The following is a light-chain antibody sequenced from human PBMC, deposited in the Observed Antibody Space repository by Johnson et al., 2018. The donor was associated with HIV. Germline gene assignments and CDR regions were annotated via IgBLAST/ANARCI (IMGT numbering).Light chain of an antibody. CDR2: ENN. CDR3: GTWDSSLSAGV. V-gene: IGLV1-51*02. J-gene: IGLJ1*01. Sequence: QSVLTQPPSVSAAPGQKVTISCSGSSSNIGNNYVSWYQQLPGTAPKLLIYENNKRPSGIPDRFSGSKSGPSATLAITGLQTGDEADYYCGTWDSSLSAGVFGTGTKVTVI. CDR1: SSNIGNNY.